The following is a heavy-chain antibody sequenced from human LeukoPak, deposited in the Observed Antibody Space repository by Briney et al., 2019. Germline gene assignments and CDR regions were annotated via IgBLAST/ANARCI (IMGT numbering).Heavy chain of an antibody. CDR3: ARDENYGIFVNVDY. J-gene: IGHJ4*02. Sequence: ASVKVSCKASGYSFVLYGISWVRQAPGDGPEWMGWISGSTGDTNYAQKFQGRVTMTADTSSSTAYMELRSLRLDDRAVYYCARDENYGIFVNVDYWGQGTLVTVSS. V-gene: IGHV1-18*01. D-gene: IGHD4-17*01. CDR2: ISGSTGDT. CDR1: GYSFVLYG.